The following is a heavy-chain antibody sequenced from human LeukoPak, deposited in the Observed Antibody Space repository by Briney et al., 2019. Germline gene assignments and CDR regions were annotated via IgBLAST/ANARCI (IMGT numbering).Heavy chain of an antibody. D-gene: IGHD6-19*01. V-gene: IGHV3-23*01. J-gene: IGHJ4*02. CDR2: ISGSGGST. CDR3: AKSSLRYSSGWYSAY. Sequence: XVRQAXXXGLEWVSAISGSGGSTYYADSVKGRFTISRDNSKNTLYLQMNSLRAEDTAAYYCAKSSLRYSSGWYSAYWGQGTLVTVSS.